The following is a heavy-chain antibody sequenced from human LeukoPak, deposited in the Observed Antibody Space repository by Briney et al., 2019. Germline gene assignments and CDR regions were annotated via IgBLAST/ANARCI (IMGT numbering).Heavy chain of an antibody. CDR2: IDSDGTST. Sequence: PGGSLRLSCAASEFTFRSYWMHWVRQAPGKGLLWVSRIDSDGTSTSYAESVEGRFTVTRDNTKNTLYLQVNSLGAEDTDVYFCARGIVVQPAAMILDFWGQGIPVTVSS. CDR1: EFTFRSYW. D-gene: IGHD2-2*01. J-gene: IGHJ4*02. V-gene: IGHV3-74*01. CDR3: ARGIVVQPAAMILDF.